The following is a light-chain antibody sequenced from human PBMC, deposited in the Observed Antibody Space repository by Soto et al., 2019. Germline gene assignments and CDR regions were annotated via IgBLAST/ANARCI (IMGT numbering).Light chain of an antibody. J-gene: IGKJ2*01. CDR3: QQSYGTPYT. CDR2: TVS. CDR1: QSISSY. Sequence: DIQLTQSPSSLAASVGDRVTITCRASQSISSYLNLHQQRPGKAPKILIYTVSNLRSGVPSRFSGSGSGTDFTLTITSLQPEDFATYYCQQSYGTPYTFGQGTKLEI. V-gene: IGKV1-39*01.